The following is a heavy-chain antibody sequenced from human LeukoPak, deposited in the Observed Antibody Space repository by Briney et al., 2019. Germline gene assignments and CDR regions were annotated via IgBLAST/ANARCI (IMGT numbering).Heavy chain of an antibody. J-gene: IGHJ4*02. V-gene: IGHV3-48*04. D-gene: IGHD3-22*01. CDR3: ARDGFVGYYDSSGYYLYDY. Sequence: QPGGSLRLSCAASGFTFSSYSMNWVRQAPGKGLEWVSYISSSSSTIYYADSVKGRFTISRDNAKNSLYLQMNSLRAEDTAVYYCARDGFVGYYDSSGYYLYDYWGQGTLVTVSS. CDR2: ISSSSSTI. CDR1: GFTFSSYS.